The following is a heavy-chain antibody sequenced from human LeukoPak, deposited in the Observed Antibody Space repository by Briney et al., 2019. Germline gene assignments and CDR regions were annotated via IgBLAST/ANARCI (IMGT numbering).Heavy chain of an antibody. CDR1: GVTFSSYW. J-gene: IGHJ4*02. V-gene: IGHV3-7*01. D-gene: IGHD1-26*01. CDR2: IKQEGSEK. Sequence: PGGSLRLSCAASGVTFSSYWMSWVRQAPGKGLECVANIKQEGSEKYYVDSVKGRFTISRDNAKNSLYLQMNSLRAEDTAVYYCATRIGEYWGQGTLVTVSS. CDR3: ATRIGEY.